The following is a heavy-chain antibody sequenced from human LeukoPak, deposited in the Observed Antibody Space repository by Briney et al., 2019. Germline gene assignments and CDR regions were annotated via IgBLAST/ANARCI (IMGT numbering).Heavy chain of an antibody. CDR3: AKDSNIVVVPVAIDY. CDR2: ISWNSGSI. D-gene: IGHD2-2*01. Sequence: GRSLRLSCAASGFTFGDYAMHWVRQAPGKGLEWVSGISWNSGSIGYADSVKGRFTISRDNAKNSLYLQMNSLRAEDTALYYCAKDSNIVVVPVAIDYWGQGTLVTVSS. J-gene: IGHJ4*02. V-gene: IGHV3-9*01. CDR1: GFTFGDYA.